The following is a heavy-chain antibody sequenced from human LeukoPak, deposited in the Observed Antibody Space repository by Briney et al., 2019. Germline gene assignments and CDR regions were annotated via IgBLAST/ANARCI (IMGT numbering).Heavy chain of an antibody. J-gene: IGHJ4*02. D-gene: IGHD7-27*01. V-gene: IGHV3-30*04. CDR1: EFTFSSYA. Sequence: PGGSLRLSCRASEFTFSSYAMHWVRQAPGKGLEWLAVISYDGRKTYHGGSVKGRFTISRDNSKNTLYLQMSSLRPEDTAVYYCVRERGNWGLDHWGQGALVTVSS. CDR3: VRERGNWGLDH. CDR2: ISYDGRKT.